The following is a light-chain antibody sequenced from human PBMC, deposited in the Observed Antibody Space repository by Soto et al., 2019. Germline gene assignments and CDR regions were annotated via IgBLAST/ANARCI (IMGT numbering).Light chain of an antibody. Sequence: DIQMTQSPSSLSASVGDRVTITCRASQGIRNDLGWYQQKPGKAPKRLIYAASSLQSGVPSRFSGSGSGTEFTLTISSLQPEDFATYYCQKYYSYRSITFGQGTRLEIK. V-gene: IGKV1-17*01. J-gene: IGKJ5*01. CDR3: QKYYSYRSIT. CDR2: AAS. CDR1: QGIRND.